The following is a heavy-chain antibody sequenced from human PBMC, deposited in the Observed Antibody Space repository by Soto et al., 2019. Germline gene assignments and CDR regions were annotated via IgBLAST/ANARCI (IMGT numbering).Heavy chain of an antibody. J-gene: IGHJ4*02. Sequence: EVQLVESGGGLVQPGESLTLSCAASGFTFSSYWMHWVRQAPGKGLVWVSRIKSDGSGTYYADSVKGRLTISRDNAKKTLCLQLNSLRAEDTAVQLCARRCGDRYAGNGYLGRHWGQGTLVTVCS. V-gene: IGHV3-74*01. CDR2: IKSDGSGT. CDR1: GFTFSSYW. CDR3: ARRCGDRYAGNGYLGRH. D-gene: IGHD2-21*01.